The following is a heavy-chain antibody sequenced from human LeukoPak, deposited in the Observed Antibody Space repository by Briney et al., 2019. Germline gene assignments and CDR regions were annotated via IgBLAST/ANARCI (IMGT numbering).Heavy chain of an antibody. CDR1: GFTFSSYG. CDR3: ARDYYYDSSGYWDYYFDC. CDR2: IWYDGSNK. J-gene: IGHJ4*02. D-gene: IGHD3-22*01. Sequence: GGSLRLSCAASGFTFSSYGMHWVRQAPGKGLEWVAVIWYDGSNKYYADSVKGRFTISRDNSKNTLYLEMNSLRAEDTVVYYCARDYYYDSSGYWDYYFDCWGQGTLVSVSS. V-gene: IGHV3-33*08.